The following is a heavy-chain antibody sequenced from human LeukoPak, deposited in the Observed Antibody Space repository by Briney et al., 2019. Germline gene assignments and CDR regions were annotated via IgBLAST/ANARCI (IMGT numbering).Heavy chain of an antibody. CDR2: IYYSGST. J-gene: IGHJ5*02. CDR3: ARDMYSGSHNWFDP. V-gene: IGHV4-39*02. Sequence: SETLSLTCTVSGGSISSSSYYWGWIRQPPGKGLEWIGSIYYSGSTYYNPSLKSRVTISVDTSKNQFSLKLSSVTAADTAVYYCARDMYSGSHNWFDPWGQGTLVTVSS. D-gene: IGHD1-26*01. CDR1: GGSISSSSYY.